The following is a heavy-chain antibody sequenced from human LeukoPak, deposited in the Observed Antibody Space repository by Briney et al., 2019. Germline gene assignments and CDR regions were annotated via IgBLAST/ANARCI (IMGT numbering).Heavy chain of an antibody. CDR2: IIPIFDTA. D-gene: IGHD1-26*01. V-gene: IGHV1-69*01. CDR3: ARISLGAIWGYYYGMDV. Sequence: SVKVSCTASGGTFGSYSISWVRQAPGQGLEWMGGIIPIFDTADYAQKFQGRVTITADESTSTAYMELSSLRSEDMAVFYCARISLGAIWGYYYGMDVWGQGTTVTVSS. J-gene: IGHJ6*02. CDR1: GGTFGSYS.